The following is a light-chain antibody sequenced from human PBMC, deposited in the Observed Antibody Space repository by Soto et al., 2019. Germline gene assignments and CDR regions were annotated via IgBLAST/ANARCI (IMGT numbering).Light chain of an antibody. J-gene: IGLJ1*01. CDR3: AAWDTRLNGHV. V-gene: IGLV1-44*01. CDR1: SSNIGDNT. Sequence: QSVLTQPPSASGSPGQRVTISCSGSSSNIGDNTISWYQQLPGTAPKLLISRDDQRPSGVPDRFSGSKSGTSGSLATSGLQAEDEADYFCAAWDTRLNGHVFGTGTKVTVL. CDR2: RDD.